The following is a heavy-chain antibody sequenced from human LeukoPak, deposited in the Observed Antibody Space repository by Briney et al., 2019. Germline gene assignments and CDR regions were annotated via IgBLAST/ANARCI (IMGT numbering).Heavy chain of an antibody. CDR3: GRSRGYSYGYVDY. CDR2: IYTSGST. V-gene: IGHV4-4*07. CDR1: GGSISSQY. D-gene: IGHD5-18*01. Sequence: SETLSLTCTVSGGSISSQYWSWIRQPAGKGLEWIGRIYTSGSTNYNPSLKSRATMSLDTSKNQFSLKLNSVTAADTAVYYCGRSRGYSYGYVDYWGQGTLVTVSS. J-gene: IGHJ4*02.